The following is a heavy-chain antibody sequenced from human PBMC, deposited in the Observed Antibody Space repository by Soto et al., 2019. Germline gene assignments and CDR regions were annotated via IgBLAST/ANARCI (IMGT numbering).Heavy chain of an antibody. CDR1: GGSISSSSYY. CDR2: IYYSGST. CDR3: ARPDYGDYYYMDV. Sequence: SETLSLTCTVSGGSISSSSYYWGWIRQPPGKGLEWIGSIYYSGSTYYNPSLKSRVTISVDTSKNQFSLKLSSVTAADTAVYYCARPDYGDYYYMDVWGKGTTVTVSS. J-gene: IGHJ6*03. D-gene: IGHD4-17*01. V-gene: IGHV4-39*01.